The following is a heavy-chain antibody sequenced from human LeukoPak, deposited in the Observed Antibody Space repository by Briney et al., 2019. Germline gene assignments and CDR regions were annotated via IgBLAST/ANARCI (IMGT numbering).Heavy chain of an antibody. CDR2: IYYSGST. CDR3: ASAPYGNWYFDL. D-gene: IGHD4-17*01. Sequence: PSETLSLTCTVSGGSISGYYWSWIRQPPGKGLEWIGYIYYSGSTNYNPSLKSRVTISVDTSKNQFSLKLSSVTAADTAVYYCASAPYGNWYFDLWGRGTLVTVSS. V-gene: IGHV4-59*01. J-gene: IGHJ2*01. CDR1: GGSISGYY.